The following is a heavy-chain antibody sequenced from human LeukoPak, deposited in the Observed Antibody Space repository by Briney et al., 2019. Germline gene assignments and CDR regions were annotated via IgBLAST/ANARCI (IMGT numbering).Heavy chain of an antibody. D-gene: IGHD3-3*01. Sequence: GGSLRLSCAASGFTFNNYAMGWVRQAPGKGLEWISYISTRGTTIYYADSVRGRFTISRDNANNSLFLQMNSLRAEDTAVYYCATVQFLEWLPDWGQGILVTVSP. CDR3: ATVQFLEWLPD. J-gene: IGHJ4*02. V-gene: IGHV3-11*04. CDR1: GFTFNNYA. CDR2: ISTRGTTI.